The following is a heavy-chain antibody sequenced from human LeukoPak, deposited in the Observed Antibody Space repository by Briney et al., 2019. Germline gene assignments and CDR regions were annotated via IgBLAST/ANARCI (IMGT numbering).Heavy chain of an antibody. CDR2: IYTSGST. Sequence: PSETLSLTCTVSGGPIRSYYWSWIRQPAGKGLEWIGRIYTSGSTNYKPSLQRRVTMSVDTSKNQFSLKLSSGTAADTAVYYCARVSGTGIDYWGQGTLVTVSS. CDR3: ARVSGTGIDY. V-gene: IGHV4-4*07. D-gene: IGHD6-13*01. J-gene: IGHJ4*02. CDR1: GGPIRSYY.